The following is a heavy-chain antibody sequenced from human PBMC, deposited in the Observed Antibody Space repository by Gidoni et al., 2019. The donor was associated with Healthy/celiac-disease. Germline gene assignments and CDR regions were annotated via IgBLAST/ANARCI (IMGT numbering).Heavy chain of an antibody. Sequence: QVQLVQSGAEVKKPGSSVKVSCLASGGTFSSYASSWVRQAPGQGLEWMGGIIPIFGTANYAQKFQGRVTITADESTSTAYMELSSLRSEDTAVYYCASYGDYVRFDYWGQGTLVTVSS. CDR1: GGTFSSYA. D-gene: IGHD4-17*01. V-gene: IGHV1-69*01. CDR3: ASYGDYVRFDY. J-gene: IGHJ4*02. CDR2: IIPIFGTA.